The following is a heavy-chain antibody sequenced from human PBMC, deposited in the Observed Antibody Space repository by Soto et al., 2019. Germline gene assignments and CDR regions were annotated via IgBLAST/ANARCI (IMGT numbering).Heavy chain of an antibody. D-gene: IGHD3-22*01. CDR2: IWYDGSNK. J-gene: IGHJ4*02. CDR1: GFTFSSYG. V-gene: IGHV3-33*01. Sequence: GGSLRLSCAASGFTFSSYGMHWVRQAPGKGLEWVAVIWYDGSNKYYADSVKGRFTISRDNSKDTLYLQMNSLRAEDTAVYYCARDRGLLIDYWRQGTLVTVSS. CDR3: ARDRGLLIDY.